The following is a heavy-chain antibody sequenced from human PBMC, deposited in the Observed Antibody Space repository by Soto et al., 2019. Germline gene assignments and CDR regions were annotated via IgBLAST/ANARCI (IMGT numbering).Heavy chain of an antibody. D-gene: IGHD3-3*01. V-gene: IGHV4-4*07. Sequence: SSETLSLTCTVSDGSISTYYCNSIRQPAGKGQEWIGRIDASGSTDYDPSLKSRVTMSVDTSKNQFSLRLSSVTAADTAVYYGARGGHDFWSGPFDYWGQGAQVTVSS. CDR3: ARGGHDFWSGPFDY. J-gene: IGHJ4*02. CDR2: IDASGST. CDR1: DGSISTYY.